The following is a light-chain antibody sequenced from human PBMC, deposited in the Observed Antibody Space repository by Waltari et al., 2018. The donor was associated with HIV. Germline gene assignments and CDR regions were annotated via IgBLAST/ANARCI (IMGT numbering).Light chain of an antibody. J-gene: IGLJ3*02. V-gene: IGLV3-19*01. CDR1: SLRSYY. CDR3: NSRDSSGNLWV. Sequence: SSELTQDPAVSVALGQTFRITCQGASLRSYYASWYQQKPGQAPVLVIYGKNNRPSGIPDRFSGSSSGNTASLTITGAQAEDEADYYCNSRDSSGNLWVFGGGTKLTVL. CDR2: GKN.